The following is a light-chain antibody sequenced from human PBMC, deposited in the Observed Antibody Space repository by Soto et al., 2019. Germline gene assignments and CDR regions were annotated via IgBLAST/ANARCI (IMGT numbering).Light chain of an antibody. Sequence: QSVLTQPPSASGTPGQWLTISCSGSTSNIGSNYVYWYQQLPRTAPRLLIYRNNKRPSGVPDRFSASKSGTSASLAISGLRSEDEADYYCATWDDSLSGVVFGGGTKLTFL. CDR2: RNN. CDR3: ATWDDSLSGVV. CDR1: TSNIGSNY. J-gene: IGLJ2*01. V-gene: IGLV1-47*01.